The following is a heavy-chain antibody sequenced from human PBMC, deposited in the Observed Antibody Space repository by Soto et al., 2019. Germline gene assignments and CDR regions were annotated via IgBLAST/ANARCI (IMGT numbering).Heavy chain of an antibody. CDR1: GFTFSMYW. CDR2: ISDDGSSA. V-gene: IGHV3-74*01. CDR3: TRGPRPSSVGTGAF. J-gene: IGHJ4*02. Sequence: PGGSLRLSCTASGFTFSMYWMHWVRQVPGKGPEWVSRISDDGSSADYADSVKGRFTISRDNAKNTLYLEMHVLRADDTAVYYCTRGPRPSSVGTGAFWGQGTPVTVSS. D-gene: IGHD3-10*01.